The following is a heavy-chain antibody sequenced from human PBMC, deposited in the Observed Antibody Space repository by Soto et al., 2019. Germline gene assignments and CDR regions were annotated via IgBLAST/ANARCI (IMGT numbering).Heavy chain of an antibody. Sequence: QITLKESGPTLVKPTQTLTLTCTFSGFSLSTSGVGVGWIRQPPGKALEWLALIYWDDDKRYSPSLKSRPTITKDTSKIQVVLTMTNMDPVDTATYYCAQSWYWSGGSCYYSHRFDPWGQGTLVTVSS. J-gene: IGHJ5*02. CDR2: IYWDDDK. D-gene: IGHD2-15*01. CDR3: AQSWYWSGGSCYYSHRFDP. CDR1: GFSLSTSGVG. V-gene: IGHV2-5*02.